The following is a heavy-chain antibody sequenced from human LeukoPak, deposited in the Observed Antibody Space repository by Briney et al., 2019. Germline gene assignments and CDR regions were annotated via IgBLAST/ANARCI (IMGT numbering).Heavy chain of an antibody. CDR3: ARTIVVVPAAIYYYYYMDV. D-gene: IGHD2-2*01. CDR2: IIPIFGTA. V-gene: IGHV1-69*13. CDR1: GGTFSSYA. Sequence: SVKVSCKASGGTFSSYAISWVRQAPGQGLEWMGGIIPIFGTANYAQKFQGRVTITADESTSTAYMELSSLRSEDTAVYYCARTIVVVPAAIYYYYYMDVWGKGTTVTISS. J-gene: IGHJ6*03.